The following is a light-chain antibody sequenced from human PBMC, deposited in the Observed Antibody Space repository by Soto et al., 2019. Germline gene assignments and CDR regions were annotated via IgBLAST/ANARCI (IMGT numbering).Light chain of an antibody. CDR1: SSNIGGNS. Sequence: QSVLTQPPSVSAAPGQKVTISCSGSSSNIGGNSVSWYQQSPGTAPKLLIYDDDKRPSGIPDRFSGSKSGTSATLGITGFQTGDEADYYCGSWDSSLSAYVFATGTRSPS. V-gene: IGLV1-51*01. J-gene: IGLJ1*01. CDR2: DDD. CDR3: GSWDSSLSAYV.